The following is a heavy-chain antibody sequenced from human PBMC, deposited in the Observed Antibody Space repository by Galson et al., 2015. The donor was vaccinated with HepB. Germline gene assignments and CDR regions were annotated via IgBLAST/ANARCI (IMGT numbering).Heavy chain of an antibody. CDR2: IRSETYGATT. CDR3: TVHDTLAAAAFFGY. V-gene: IGHV3-49*04. D-gene: IGHD6-13*01. CDR1: GFTFGDYA. J-gene: IGHJ4*02. Sequence: SLRLSCAASGFTFGDYAMSWVRQAPGKGLEWIGFIRSETYGATTEYAASVKGRFIISRDDSKSLAYLQLNSLKTEDTAVYYCTVHDTLAAAAFFGYWGQGALVTGSS.